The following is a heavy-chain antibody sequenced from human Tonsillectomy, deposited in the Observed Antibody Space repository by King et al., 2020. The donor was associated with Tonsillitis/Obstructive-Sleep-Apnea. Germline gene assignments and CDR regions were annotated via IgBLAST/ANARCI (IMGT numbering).Heavy chain of an antibody. J-gene: IGHJ3*01. V-gene: IGHV4-31*03. Sequence: VQLQESGPGLVKPSQTLSLTCTVSGASISSGSYYWSWLRQHPGKGLEWIGYIYYSGNTYYNPSLKSRLTISEDSSNTHFSLKLSDVTAADTAVYYCARGRNLAATGGGAFDVWGPGTVVTVSS. CDR1: GASISSGSYY. D-gene: IGHD6-25*01. CDR2: IYYSGNT. CDR3: ARGRNLAATGGGAFDV.